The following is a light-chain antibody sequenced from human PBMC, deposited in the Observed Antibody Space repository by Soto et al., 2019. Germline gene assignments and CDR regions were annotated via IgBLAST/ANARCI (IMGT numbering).Light chain of an antibody. CDR1: SSDIGSYNY. CDR3: SSYSGSSMLV. Sequence: QSALTQPASVSGSPGQSIAISCTGTSSDIGSYNYVSWYQHYPGKAPKLMIYEVSNRPLGVSNRFSGSKSGNTASLTISGLQPEDEADYYCSSYSGSSMLVFGGGTQL. CDR2: EVS. J-gene: IGLJ3*02. V-gene: IGLV2-14*01.